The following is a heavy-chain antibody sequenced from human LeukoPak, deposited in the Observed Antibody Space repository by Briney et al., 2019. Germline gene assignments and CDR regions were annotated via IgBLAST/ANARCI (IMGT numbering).Heavy chain of an antibody. Sequence: ASVKVSCKTSGYTFSDFGINWVRQAPGQGLEWMGWISGNNDNPNYGQKLQGRFTVTTDSSTSTAYMELRNLRFDDTTVYYCARDGTSTDDYWGQGTLVTVSS. V-gene: IGHV1-18*01. D-gene: IGHD2-2*01. CDR3: ARDGTSTDDY. CDR2: ISGNNDNP. CDR1: GYTFSDFG. J-gene: IGHJ4*02.